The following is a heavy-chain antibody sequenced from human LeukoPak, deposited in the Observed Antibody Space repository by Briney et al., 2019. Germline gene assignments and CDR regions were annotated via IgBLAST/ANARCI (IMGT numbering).Heavy chain of an antibody. CDR3: VTGHCSDGTCYYAIDY. CDR2: IYLGDSDT. Sequence: GESLKISCQGYGYSFTRHWIGWVRQMPGKGLEWMGVIYLGDSDTRYSPSLQGQVTISADRSTTTAYLQWSSLKASDTAMYYCVTGHCSDGTCYYAIDYWGQGTLVTVSS. CDR1: GYSFTRHW. D-gene: IGHD2-15*01. J-gene: IGHJ4*02. V-gene: IGHV5-51*01.